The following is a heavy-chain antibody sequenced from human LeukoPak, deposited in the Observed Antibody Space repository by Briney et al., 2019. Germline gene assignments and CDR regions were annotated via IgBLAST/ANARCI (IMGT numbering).Heavy chain of an antibody. CDR3: ATTTIRLGF. CDR2: IYYSGST. J-gene: IGHJ4*02. V-gene: IGHV4-39*07. CDR1: GGSISSSSYY. Sequence: NSSETLSLTCTVSGGSISSSSYYWGWIRQPPGKGLEWIGSIYYSGSTYYNPSLKSRVTISVDTSKNQFSLKLNSVTAADTAVYYCATTTIRLGFWGQGTLVTVSS. D-gene: IGHD1-26*01.